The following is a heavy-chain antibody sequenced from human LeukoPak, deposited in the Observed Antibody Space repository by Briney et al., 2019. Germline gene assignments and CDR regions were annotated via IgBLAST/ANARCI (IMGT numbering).Heavy chain of an antibody. CDR1: GFTFDDYA. D-gene: IGHD3-22*01. J-gene: IGHJ4*02. CDR3: AKDSNYDSSGYYLV. Sequence: SLRLSCAASGFTFDDYAMHWVRQAPGKGLEWVSGISWNSGSIGYADSVKGRFTISRDNAKNSLYLQMNSLRAEDTALYYCAKDSNYDSSGYYLVWGQGTLVTVSS. V-gene: IGHV3-9*01. CDR2: ISWNSGSI.